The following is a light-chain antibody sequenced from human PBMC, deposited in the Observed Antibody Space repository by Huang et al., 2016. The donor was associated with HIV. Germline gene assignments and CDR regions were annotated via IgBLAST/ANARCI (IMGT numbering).Light chain of an antibody. Sequence: DIQMTQSPSSLSASAGDRVTITCQASQDISNYLSWYQQKPGKAPKLLIYDASNLETGVPSRFSGSGSGTDFTFTISSLQPEDIATYYCQHYDNLPPAFGGGTKVEIK. J-gene: IGKJ4*01. V-gene: IGKV1-33*01. CDR2: DAS. CDR1: QDISNY. CDR3: QHYDNLPPA.